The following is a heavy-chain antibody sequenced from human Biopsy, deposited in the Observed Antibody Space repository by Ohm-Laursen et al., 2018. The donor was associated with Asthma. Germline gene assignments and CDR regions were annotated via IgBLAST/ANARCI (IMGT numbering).Heavy chain of an antibody. CDR3: ARGTIVAGIDY. V-gene: IGHV4-61*01. D-gene: IGHD5-12*01. CDR2: IFYSGAT. J-gene: IGHJ4*02. Sequence: SETLSLTCSVSGGSVSSDKYYWSWIRQPPGKGLEWIAYIFYSGATNYNPALKSRVAQSIDTSKSQFSLRLNSLSAADTAVHYCARGTIVAGIDYWGRGTLVTVSS. CDR1: GGSVSSDKYY.